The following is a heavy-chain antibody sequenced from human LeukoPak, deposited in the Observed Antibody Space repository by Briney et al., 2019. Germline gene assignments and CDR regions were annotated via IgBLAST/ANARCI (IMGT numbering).Heavy chain of an antibody. V-gene: IGHV4-4*07. CDR2: IYSSGST. CDR3: AKGGSYHGY. Sequence: SETLSLTRTVSGGSISSSYWTWIRQPAGRGLEWIGRIYSSGSTNYSLSLKSRVTMSVDTSQNQFSLKLNSVTAADTAVYYCAKGGSYHGYWGQGTLVTVSS. D-gene: IGHD1-26*01. CDR1: GGSISSSY. J-gene: IGHJ4*02.